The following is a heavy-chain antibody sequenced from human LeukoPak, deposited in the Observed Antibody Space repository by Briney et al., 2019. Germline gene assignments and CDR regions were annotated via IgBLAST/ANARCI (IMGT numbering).Heavy chain of an antibody. CDR3: ARPFIETPSLGALDY. V-gene: IGHV1-2*02. CDR1: GYTFTDYY. D-gene: IGHD4-23*01. Sequence: ASVKVSCRASGYTFTDYYMHWVRQAPGQGLEWMGWINPDSGGTNYAQNFQGRVTMTRDTSISTAYMELSRLRSDDTAVYYCARPFIETPSLGALDYWGQGTLVTVSS. J-gene: IGHJ4*02. CDR2: INPDSGGT.